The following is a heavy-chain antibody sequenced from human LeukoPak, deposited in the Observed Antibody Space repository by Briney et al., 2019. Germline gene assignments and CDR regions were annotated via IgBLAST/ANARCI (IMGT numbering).Heavy chain of an antibody. CDR3: ARPFIETPSLGALDY. V-gene: IGHV1-2*02. CDR1: GYTFTDYY. D-gene: IGHD4-23*01. Sequence: ASVKVSCRASGYTFTDYYMHWVRQAPGQGLEWMGWINPDSGGTNYAQNFQGRVTMTRDTSISTAYMELSRLRSDDTAVYYCARPFIETPSLGALDYWGQGTLVTVSS. J-gene: IGHJ4*02. CDR2: INPDSGGT.